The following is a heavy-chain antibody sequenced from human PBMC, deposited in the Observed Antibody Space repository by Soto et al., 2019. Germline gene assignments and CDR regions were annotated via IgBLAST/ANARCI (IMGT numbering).Heavy chain of an antibody. V-gene: IGHV4-39*01. CDR1: GGSISSSSYY. CDR2: IYYSGST. J-gene: IGHJ3*02. D-gene: IGHD3-10*01. Sequence: SETLSLTCTVSGGSISSSSYYWGWIRQPPGKGLEWIGSIYYSGSTYYNPSLKSRVTISVDTSKNQFSLKLSSLSAADTAVYFCARRYGLSAFDIWGQGTMVTVSS. CDR3: ARRYGLSAFDI.